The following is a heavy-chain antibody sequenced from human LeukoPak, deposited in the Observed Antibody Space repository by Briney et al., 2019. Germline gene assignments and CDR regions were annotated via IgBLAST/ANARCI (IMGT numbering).Heavy chain of an antibody. D-gene: IGHD6-13*01. CDR3: ARDGVYSRSWYGYFDY. Sequence: SETLSLTCTVSGVSISSSYSYWGWIRQPPGMGLEWIGRIYYTGNTYYNASLKSQVSISIDTSKNQFSLKLTSVTAADTAVYYCARDGVYSRSWYGYFDYWGQGTLVTVSS. J-gene: IGHJ4*02. CDR1: GVSISSSYSY. V-gene: IGHV4-39*02. CDR2: IYYTGNT.